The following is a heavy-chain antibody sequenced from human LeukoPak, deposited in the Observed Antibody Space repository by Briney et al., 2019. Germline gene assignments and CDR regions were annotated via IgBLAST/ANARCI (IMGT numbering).Heavy chain of an antibody. CDR3: VRHIKPAGPWDGMDV. J-gene: IGHJ6*02. D-gene: IGHD1-26*01. V-gene: IGHV1-18*01. Sequence: GASVKVSCKASGGTFSSYAISWVRQAPGQGLDWVAWISANNSNKNSAEKFQGRVTMTIDTSTSTAYMELRSLKSDDTAVYYCVRHIKPAGPWDGMDVWGQGTTVIVSS. CDR1: GGTFSSYA. CDR2: ISANNSNK.